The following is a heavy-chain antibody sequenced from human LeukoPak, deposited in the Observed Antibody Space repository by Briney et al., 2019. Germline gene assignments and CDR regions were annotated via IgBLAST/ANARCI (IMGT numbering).Heavy chain of an antibody. CDR3: ATDHDRLYYFDY. D-gene: IGHD1-1*01. CDR2: ISAYNGNT. J-gene: IGHJ4*02. V-gene: IGHV1-18*01. CDR1: GYTFTSYG. Sequence: ASVKVSCKASGYTFTSYGISWVRQAPGQGLEWMGWISAYNGNTNYAQKLQGRVTVTTDTSTSTAYMELSSLRSEDTAVYYCATDHDRLYYFDYWGQGTLVTVSS.